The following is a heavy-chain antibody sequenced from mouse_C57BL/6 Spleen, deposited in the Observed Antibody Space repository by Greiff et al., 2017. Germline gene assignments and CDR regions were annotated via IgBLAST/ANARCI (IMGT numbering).Heavy chain of an antibody. CDR2: IYPGSGST. D-gene: IGHD2-2*01. J-gene: IGHJ2*01. CDR3: ARWNGYGIDY. V-gene: IGHV1-55*01. CDR1: GYTFTSYW. Sequence: QVQLQQPGAELVKPGASVKMSCKASGYTFTSYWITWVKQRPGQGLEWIGDIYPGSGSTNYNEKFKSKATLTLYTSPSTAYMQLSSRTSEDSAVYYCARWNGYGIDYWGQGTTLTVSS.